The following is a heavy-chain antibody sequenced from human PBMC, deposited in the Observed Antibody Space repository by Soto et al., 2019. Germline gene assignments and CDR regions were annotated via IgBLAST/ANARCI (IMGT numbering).Heavy chain of an antibody. Sequence: SGPTLVNPTRTLTLTCIFSGFSVRTGGVGVGWIRQPPGKALEWLGFIYWNDDKRYSPSLKSRLTITKDTSKNQVVLTMTNMDPVDTATYYCAKSRSSGWYGWFDPWGHVTLVTVSS. CDR2: IYWNDDK. J-gene: IGHJ5*02. CDR1: GFSVRTGGVG. V-gene: IGHV2-5*01. D-gene: IGHD6-19*01. CDR3: AKSRSSGWYGWFDP.